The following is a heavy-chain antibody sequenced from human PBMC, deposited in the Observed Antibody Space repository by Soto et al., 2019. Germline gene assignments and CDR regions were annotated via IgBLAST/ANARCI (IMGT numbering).Heavy chain of an antibody. D-gene: IGHD6-13*01. J-gene: IGHJ6*02. CDR2: IYHSGST. CDR1: GGSIRSSNW. V-gene: IGHV4-4*03. Sequence: PETRSHTCTVSGGSIRSSNWWGWVRQPPGKGLEWIGEIYHSGSTNYNPSLKSRVTISVDKSKNQFSLKLSSVTAADTAVYYCARARGIYSSSWKYYYYGMDVWGQGTTVT. CDR3: ARARGIYSSSWKYYYYGMDV.